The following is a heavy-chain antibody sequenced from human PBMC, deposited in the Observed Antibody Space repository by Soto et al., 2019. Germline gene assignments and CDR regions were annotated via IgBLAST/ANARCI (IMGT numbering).Heavy chain of an antibody. CDR2: ISSGGSAI. J-gene: IGHJ4*02. CDR3: ARDHSTGWYNY. Sequence: PGGSLRLSCAASGFTFSDSYMSWIRQAPGKGLEWVSYISSGGSAIYYADSVKGRFTISRDNAKGSLYLQMNSLRAEDTAVYYCARDHSTGWYNYWGQGTLVTVSS. D-gene: IGHD6-19*01. CDR1: GFTFSDSY. V-gene: IGHV3-11*01.